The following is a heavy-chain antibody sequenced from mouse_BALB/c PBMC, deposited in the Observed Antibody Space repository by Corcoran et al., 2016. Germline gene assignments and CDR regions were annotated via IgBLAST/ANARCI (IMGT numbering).Heavy chain of an antibody. CDR2: IDPANGNT. Sequence: EVQLQQSGAELVKPGASVKLYCTASGFNIKDTYMHWVKQRPEQGLEWIGRIDPANGNTKYDPKFQGKATITADTSSNTAYLQLSILTSEDTAVYYCANWDWYFDVWGAGTTVTVSS. D-gene: IGHD4-1*01. CDR1: GFNIKDTY. J-gene: IGHJ1*01. CDR3: ANWDWYFDV. V-gene: IGHV14-3*02.